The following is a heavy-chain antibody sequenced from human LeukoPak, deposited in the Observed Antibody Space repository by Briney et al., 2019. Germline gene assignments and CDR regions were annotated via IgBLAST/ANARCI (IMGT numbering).Heavy chain of an antibody. CDR2: MHYSGDT. Sequence: SETLSLTCTVSGGSISYGGYYWTWIRQHPGKGLEWIGYMHYSGDTHYNPSLKSRLTISVDTSKNHFFLKLSSVTAADTAMYYCARRVPDSSAPGIAFDIWGQGTMVTVSS. V-gene: IGHV4-31*03. CDR3: ARRVPDSSAPGIAFDI. D-gene: IGHD3-22*01. CDR1: GGSISYGGYY. J-gene: IGHJ3*02.